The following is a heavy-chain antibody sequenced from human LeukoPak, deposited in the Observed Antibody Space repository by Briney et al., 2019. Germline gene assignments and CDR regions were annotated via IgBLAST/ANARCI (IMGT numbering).Heavy chain of an antibody. CDR2: ISYSGST. CDR1: GGSISSSSYY. J-gene: IGHJ4*02. CDR3: ARYSGGWPFDY. D-gene: IGHD6-19*01. V-gene: IGHV4-39*01. Sequence: SETLSLTCTVSGGSISSSSYYWGWIRQPPGKGLEWIGRISYSGSTYYNPSLKSRVTISVDTSRNQFSLKLGSVTAADTAVYYCARYSGGWPFDYWGQGTLVTVSS.